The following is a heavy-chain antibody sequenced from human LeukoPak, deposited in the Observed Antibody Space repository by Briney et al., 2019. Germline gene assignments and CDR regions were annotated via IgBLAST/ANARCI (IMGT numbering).Heavy chain of an antibody. CDR2: IIPIFGTA. Sequence: ASVKVSCKASGGTFSSYAISWVRQAPGQGLEWMGGIIPIFGTANYAQKFQGRVTITADKSTSTAYMELSSLRPDDTAVYYCARGRGYCSSTSCSDFDYWGQGTLVTVSS. D-gene: IGHD2-2*01. CDR3: ARGRGYCSSTSCSDFDY. V-gene: IGHV1-69*06. CDR1: GGTFSSYA. J-gene: IGHJ4*02.